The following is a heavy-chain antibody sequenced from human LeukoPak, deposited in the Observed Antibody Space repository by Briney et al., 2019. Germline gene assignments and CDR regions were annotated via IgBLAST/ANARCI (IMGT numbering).Heavy chain of an antibody. D-gene: IGHD4-17*01. J-gene: IGHJ4*02. CDR3: ARAHGDSKRDDY. CDR1: GVTFDDYG. CDR2: IYWNGGST. V-gene: IGHV3-20*04. Sequence: GGSLRLSCAASGVTFDDYGMSWVRQAPGKGLEWVSGIYWNGGSTGYADSVKGRFTISRDTAKNSLYLQMNSLRAEDTALYFCARAHGDSKRDDYWGQGTLVTVSS.